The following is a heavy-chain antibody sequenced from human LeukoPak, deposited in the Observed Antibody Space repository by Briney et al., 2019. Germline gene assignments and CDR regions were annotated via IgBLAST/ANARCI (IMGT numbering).Heavy chain of an antibody. J-gene: IGHJ3*02. CDR3: ARTTFFGVVIGFKAFDI. CDR2: IYHSGST. CDR1: GGSISSGGYY. V-gene: IGHV4-30-2*01. Sequence: SETLSLTCTVSGGSISSGGYYWSWIRQPPGKGLEWIGYIYHSGSTYYNPSLKSRVTISVDRSKKQFSLKLSSVTAADTAVYYCARTTFFGVVIGFKAFDIWGQGTMVTVSS. D-gene: IGHD3-3*01.